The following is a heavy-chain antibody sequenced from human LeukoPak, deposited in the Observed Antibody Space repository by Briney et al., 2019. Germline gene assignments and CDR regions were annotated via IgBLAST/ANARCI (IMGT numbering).Heavy chain of an antibody. Sequence: PSETLSLTCTVSGGSTSGYYWSWVRQPPGRGLEWIGYIYYSGSTNYNPSLKSRVTMSVDTSKNQFSLKLSSVTAADTAVYYCARSPEWFGEAAHDYWGQGTLVTVSS. CDR3: ARSPEWFGEAAHDY. CDR1: GGSTSGYY. V-gene: IGHV4-59*01. D-gene: IGHD3-10*01. CDR2: IYYSGST. J-gene: IGHJ4*02.